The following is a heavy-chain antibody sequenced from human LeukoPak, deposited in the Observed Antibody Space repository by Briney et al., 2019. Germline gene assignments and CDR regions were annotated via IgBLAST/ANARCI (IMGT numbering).Heavy chain of an antibody. CDR2: ISGSGGST. Sequence: GGSLRLSCAASGFTFTSYSMNWVRQAPGKGLEWVSAISGSGGSTYYADSVKGRFTISRDNSKNTLYLQMNSLRAEDTAVYYCAKDYCDYPSCDAFDIWGQGTMVTVSS. J-gene: IGHJ3*02. V-gene: IGHV3-23*01. CDR1: GFTFTSYS. D-gene: IGHD4-17*01. CDR3: AKDYCDYPSCDAFDI.